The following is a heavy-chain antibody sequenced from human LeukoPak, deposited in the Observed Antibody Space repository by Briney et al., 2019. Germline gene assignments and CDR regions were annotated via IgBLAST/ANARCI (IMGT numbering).Heavy chain of an antibody. CDR2: ISSSSSYI. V-gene: IGHV3-21*01. Sequence: GGSLRLSCAASGFTFSSYSMNWVRQAPGKGLEWVSSISSSSSYIYYADSVKGRFTISRDNAKNSLYLQMNSLRAEDTAVYYCASAVMIVGAFDIWGQGTMVAVSS. CDR3: ASAVMIVGAFDI. D-gene: IGHD3-22*01. J-gene: IGHJ3*02. CDR1: GFTFSSYS.